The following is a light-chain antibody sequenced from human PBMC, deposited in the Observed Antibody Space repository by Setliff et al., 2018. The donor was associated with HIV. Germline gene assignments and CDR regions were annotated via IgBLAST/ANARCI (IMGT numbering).Light chain of an antibody. CDR2: AAS. Sequence: DIQMTQSPSTLSASVGDRVTITCRASQSVSTWLAWYQQKLGKAPKLLIYAASTLQRGVPSRFSGSGSGTEFTLTISSLQPDDFATYYCQQYDSHSYTFGQGTRLEIK. CDR3: QQYDSHSYT. V-gene: IGKV1-5*03. J-gene: IGKJ5*01. CDR1: QSVSTW.